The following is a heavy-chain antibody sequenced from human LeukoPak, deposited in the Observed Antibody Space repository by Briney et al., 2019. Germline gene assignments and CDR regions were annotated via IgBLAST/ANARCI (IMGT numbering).Heavy chain of an antibody. Sequence: GGSLRLSCAASGFTFSSYGMHWVRQAPGKGLEWVAFIRYDGSNKYYADSVKGRFTISRDNSKNTLYLQMNSLRAEDTAVYYCARVEGSSWYYYYYYMDVWGKGTTVTVSS. D-gene: IGHD6-13*01. J-gene: IGHJ6*03. CDR3: ARVEGSSWYYYYYYMDV. V-gene: IGHV3-30*02. CDR1: GFTFSSYG. CDR2: IRYDGSNK.